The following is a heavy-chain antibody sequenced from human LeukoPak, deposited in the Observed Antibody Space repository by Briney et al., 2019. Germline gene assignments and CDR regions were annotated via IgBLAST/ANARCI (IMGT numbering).Heavy chain of an antibody. V-gene: IGHV3-33*01. CDR3: ARLSGSYMDY. Sequence: PGRSLRLSCAASGFTFSSNGMHWVRQAPGKGLEWVAVIWYDGSKKYYADSVKGRFTISRDNSKNTLYLQMNSLRAEDTAVYYCARLSGSYMDYWGQGTLVTVSS. CDR2: IWYDGSKK. CDR1: GFTFSSNG. J-gene: IGHJ4*02. D-gene: IGHD1-26*01.